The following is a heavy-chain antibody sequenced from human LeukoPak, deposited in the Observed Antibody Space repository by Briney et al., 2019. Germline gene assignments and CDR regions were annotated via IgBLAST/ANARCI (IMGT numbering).Heavy chain of an antibody. Sequence: SETLSLTCTVSGGSISSSSYYWGWIRQPPGKGLEWIGYIYYSGSTYYNPSLKSRVTISVDTSKNQFSLKLSSVTAADTAVYYCAREMQDKSLQWVGELKKYYYYYMDVWGKGTTVIVSS. CDR2: IYYSGST. V-gene: IGHV4-39*07. CDR3: AREMQDKSLQWVGELKKYYYYYMDV. D-gene: IGHD3-10*01. J-gene: IGHJ6*03. CDR1: GGSISSSSYY.